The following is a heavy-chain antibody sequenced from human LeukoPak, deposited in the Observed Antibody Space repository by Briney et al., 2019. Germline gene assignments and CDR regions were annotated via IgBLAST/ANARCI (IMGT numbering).Heavy chain of an antibody. V-gene: IGHV1-18*01. CDR2: ISGDNGNT. J-gene: IGHJ4*02. CDR3: ARVADYGSGSYRDYFDY. CDR1: GGTFSSYA. D-gene: IGHD3-10*01. Sequence: GSSVKVSCKASGGTFSSYAISWVRQAPGQGLEWMGWISGDNGNTKYAQKLQGRVTMTTDTSTSTAYMELRSLRSDDTAVYYCARVADYGSGSYRDYFDYWGQGTLVTVSS.